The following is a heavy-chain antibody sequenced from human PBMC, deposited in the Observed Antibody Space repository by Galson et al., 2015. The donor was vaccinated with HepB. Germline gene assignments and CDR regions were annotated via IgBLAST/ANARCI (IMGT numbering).Heavy chain of an antibody. V-gene: IGHV3-30-3*01. J-gene: IGHJ3*02. D-gene: IGHD6-19*01. CDR1: GFTFSSYA. Sequence: SLRLSCAASGFTFSSYAMHWVRQAPGKGLEWVAVISYDGSNKYYADSVKGRFTISRDNSKNTLYLQMNSLRAEDTAVYYCARDSPNIAVAGNDLSGAFDIWGQGTMVTVSS. CDR3: ARDSPNIAVAGNDLSGAFDI. CDR2: ISYDGSNK.